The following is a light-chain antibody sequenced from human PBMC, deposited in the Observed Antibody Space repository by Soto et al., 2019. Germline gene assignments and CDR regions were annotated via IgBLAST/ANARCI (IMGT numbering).Light chain of an antibody. V-gene: IGKV3-20*01. CDR3: QQYGSSPNT. CDR1: QSVSSSY. J-gene: IGKJ2*01. Sequence: EIVLTQSPGTLSLSPGERATLSCRASQSVSSSYLAWYQQRPGQAPRLLIYQASSRATGIPDRFSGSGSGTDFTLSISRLVSEDFAVYYCQQYGSSPNTFGQGNML. CDR2: QAS.